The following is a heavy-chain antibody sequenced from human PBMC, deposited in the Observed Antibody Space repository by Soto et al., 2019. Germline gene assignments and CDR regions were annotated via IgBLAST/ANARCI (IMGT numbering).Heavy chain of an antibody. CDR3: AKSLWEPNPGPFDY. CDR1: GFTFSSYA. V-gene: IGHV3-23*01. CDR2: ISGGGSST. J-gene: IGHJ4*02. Sequence: PGGSLRLSCAASGFTFSSYAMSWVRQAPGKGLEWVSVISGGGSSTYYADSVKGRFTISRDNSKNTLYLQMNSLRAEDTAVYYCAKSLWEPNPGPFDYWGQGTLVTVSS. D-gene: IGHD1-26*01.